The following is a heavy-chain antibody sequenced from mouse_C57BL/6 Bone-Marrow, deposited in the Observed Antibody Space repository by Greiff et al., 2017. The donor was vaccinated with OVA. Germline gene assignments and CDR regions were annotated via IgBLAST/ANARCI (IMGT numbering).Heavy chain of an antibody. CDR1: GYTFTSYG. CDR2: IYPRSGNT. V-gene: IGHV1-81*01. J-gene: IGHJ4*01. Sequence: VQRVESGAELARPGASVKLSCKASGYTFTSYGISWVKQRTGQGLEWIGEIYPRSGNTYYNEKFKGKATLTADKSSSTAYMELRSLTSEDSAVYFCAREGDHYYAMDYWGQGTSVTVSS. D-gene: IGHD3-3*01. CDR3: AREGDHYYAMDY.